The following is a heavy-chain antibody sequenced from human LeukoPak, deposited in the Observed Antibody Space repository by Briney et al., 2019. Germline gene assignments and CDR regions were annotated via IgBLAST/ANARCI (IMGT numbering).Heavy chain of an antibody. CDR2: IIPIFGTA. J-gene: IGHJ5*02. CDR3: AREVKQLRFYGNNWFDP. Sequence: ASVKVSCKASGGTFSSYAISWVRQAPGQGLEWMGRIIPIFGTANYAQKFQGRVTITTDESTSTAYMELSSLRSEDTAVYYCAREVKQLRFYGNNWFDPWGQGTLVTVSS. D-gene: IGHD5-18*01. CDR1: GGTFSSYA. V-gene: IGHV1-69*05.